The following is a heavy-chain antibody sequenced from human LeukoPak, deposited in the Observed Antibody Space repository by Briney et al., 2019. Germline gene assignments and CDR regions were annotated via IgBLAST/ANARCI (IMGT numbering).Heavy chain of an antibody. CDR3: ARQFTELWELTRVYYFDY. D-gene: IGHD5-18*01. CDR2: ISGSGGST. J-gene: IGHJ4*02. V-gene: IGHV3-23*01. Sequence: GGSLRLSCAASGFTFSSYAMSWVRQAPGKGLEWVSAISGSGGSTYYADSVKGRFTISRDNSKNTLYLQMNSLRAEDTAVYYCARQFTELWELTRVYYFDYWGQGTLVTVSS. CDR1: GFTFSSYA.